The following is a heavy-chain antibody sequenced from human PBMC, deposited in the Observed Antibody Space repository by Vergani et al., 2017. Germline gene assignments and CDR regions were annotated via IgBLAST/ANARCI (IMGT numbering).Heavy chain of an antibody. CDR1: EFTFSDYY. J-gene: IGHJ4*02. Sequence: QVQLVESGGGLVKPGGSLTLFCAASEFTFSDYYMSWIRQAPGKGLEWVSYISSSGNTRYYANSVKGRFTISRDNAKNSLYLQMNSRRADDTAVYYCASGSDIVVVPAAEYDYWGQGTLVTVSS. D-gene: IGHD2-2*01. V-gene: IGHV3-11*01. CDR2: ISSSGNTR. CDR3: ASGSDIVVVPAAEYDY.